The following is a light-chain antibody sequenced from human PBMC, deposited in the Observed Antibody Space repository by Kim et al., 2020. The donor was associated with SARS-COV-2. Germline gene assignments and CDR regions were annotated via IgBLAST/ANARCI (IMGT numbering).Light chain of an antibody. CDR2: DVS. J-gene: IGLJ3*02. CDR1: RSDVGGDKD. V-gene: IGLV2-14*03. CDR3: SSYTSSSTWV. Sequence: GQWSTSSCRGTRSDVGGDKDVSWYQQHPGKAPKLRSYDVSNRPSGVANRFAGCKAGNTASRTSSGLQAEDEADYYCSSYTSSSTWVFGGGTKLTVL.